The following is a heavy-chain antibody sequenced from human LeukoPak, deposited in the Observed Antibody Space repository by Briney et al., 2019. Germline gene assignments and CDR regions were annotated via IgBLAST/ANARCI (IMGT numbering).Heavy chain of an antibody. CDR3: ARVPYGGYVTWYYFDY. J-gene: IGHJ4*02. V-gene: IGHV1-2*04. CDR1: GYTFTGYY. D-gene: IGHD5-12*01. Sequence: ASVKASCKASGYTFTGYYMHWVRQAPGQGLEWMGWINPNSGGTNYAQKFQGWVTMTRDTSISTAYMELSRLRSDDTAVYYCARVPYGGYVTWYYFDYWGQGTLVTVSS. CDR2: INPNSGGT.